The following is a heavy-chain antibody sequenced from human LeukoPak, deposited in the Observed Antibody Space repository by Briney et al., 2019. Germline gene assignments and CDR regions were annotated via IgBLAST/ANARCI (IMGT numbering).Heavy chain of an antibody. CDR1: GGSISSGSYF. V-gene: IGHV4-61*02. CDR2: IYTSGST. D-gene: IGHD2-15*01. Sequence: SQTLSLTCTVSGGSISSGSYFCSWIRQPAAKGLEWIGRIYTSGSTNYNPSLESRVTISVDTSKNQFSLKLSPVTAADTAVYYCARVPFLGYCSGGSCHEAFDYWGQGTLVAVSS. J-gene: IGHJ4*02. CDR3: ARVPFLGYCSGGSCHEAFDY.